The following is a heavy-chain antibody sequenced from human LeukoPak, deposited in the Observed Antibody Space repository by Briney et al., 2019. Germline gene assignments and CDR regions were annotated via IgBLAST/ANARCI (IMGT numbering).Heavy chain of an antibody. CDR3: ARHKITMVRGVKGDWFDP. V-gene: IGHV1-2*02. D-gene: IGHD3-10*01. CDR2: INPNSGGT. Sequence: ASVTVSCKASGYTFTGYYMHWVRQAPGQGLEWMGWINPNSGGTNYAQKFQGRVTMTRDTSISTAYMELSRLRSDDTAVYYCARHKITMVRGVKGDWFDPWGQGTLVTVSS. J-gene: IGHJ5*02. CDR1: GYTFTGYY.